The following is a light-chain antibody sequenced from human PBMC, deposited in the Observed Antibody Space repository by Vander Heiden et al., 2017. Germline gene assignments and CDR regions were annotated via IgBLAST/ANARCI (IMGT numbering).Light chain of an antibody. CDR2: DVN. V-gene: IGLV2-14*01. CDR1: SSDIGAYNY. J-gene: IGLJ2*01. Sequence: SALPQPASLSGSPRQSITISCTGTSSDIGAYNYVSWYQQYPGKAPKLMIYDVNNRPSGVSNRFSGSKSGNTASLTISGLQAEDEADYYCSSYTSSSTRIFGGGTKLTVL. CDR3: SSYTSSSTRI.